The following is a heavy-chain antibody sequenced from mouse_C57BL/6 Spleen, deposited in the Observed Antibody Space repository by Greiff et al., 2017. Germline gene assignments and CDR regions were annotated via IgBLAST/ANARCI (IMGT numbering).Heavy chain of an antibody. Sequence: VQLQQPGAELVMPGASVKLSCKASGYTFTSYWMHWVKQRPGQGLEWIGEIDPSDSYTNYNQKFKGKSTLTVDKSSSTAYMQLSSLTSEDSAVYYCARSITTVVRGYFDYWGQGTTLTVSS. CDR3: ARSITTVVRGYFDY. V-gene: IGHV1-69*01. CDR1: GYTFTSYW. D-gene: IGHD1-1*01. J-gene: IGHJ2*01. CDR2: IDPSDSYT.